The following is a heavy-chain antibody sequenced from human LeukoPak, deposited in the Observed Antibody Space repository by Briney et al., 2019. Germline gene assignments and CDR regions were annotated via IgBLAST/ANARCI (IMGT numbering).Heavy chain of an antibody. J-gene: IGHJ4*02. CDR1: GFTFSSYE. Sequence: PGGSLRLSCAASGFTFSSYEMNWVRQAPGKGLEWVSYISSSGSTTYYADSVKGRFTISRDNSKNTVYLQMNSLRPEDTAVYYCARVASDNIGWYNFDYWGQGTLVTVSS. CDR2: ISSSGSTT. D-gene: IGHD6-19*01. CDR3: ARVASDNIGWYNFDY. V-gene: IGHV3-48*03.